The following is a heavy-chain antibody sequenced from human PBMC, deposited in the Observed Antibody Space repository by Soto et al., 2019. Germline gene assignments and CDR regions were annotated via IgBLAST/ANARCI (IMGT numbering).Heavy chain of an antibody. J-gene: IGHJ4*02. D-gene: IGHD3-22*01. Sequence: PSETLSLTCTVSSGSIRSGGYYWSWIRQHPERGLEWIGYIYYSGSTNYNPSLKSRVTISVDKSKNQFSLKLSSVTAADTAVYYCAVNTYYYDSSGYSYYFDYWGQGTLVTVSS. CDR3: AVNTYYYDSSGYSYYFDY. CDR1: SGSIRSGGYY. V-gene: IGHV4-31*09. CDR2: IYYSGST.